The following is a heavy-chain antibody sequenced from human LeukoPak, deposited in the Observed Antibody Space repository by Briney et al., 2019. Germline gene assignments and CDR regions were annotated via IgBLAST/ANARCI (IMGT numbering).Heavy chain of an antibody. CDR1: GFTFSSYA. V-gene: IGHV3-23*01. Sequence: QPGGSLRLSCAAAGFTFSSYAMSWVRQAPGKGLEWVSAISGSGGSTYYADSVKGRFTISRDNSKNTLYLQMNSLRAEDTAVYYCAKDRSGSGSYYPDYLGQGTLVTVSS. CDR3: AKDRSGSGSYYPDY. J-gene: IGHJ4*02. CDR2: ISGSGGST. D-gene: IGHD3-10*01.